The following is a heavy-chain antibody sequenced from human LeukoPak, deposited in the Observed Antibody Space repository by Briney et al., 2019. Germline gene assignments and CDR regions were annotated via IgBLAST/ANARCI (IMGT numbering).Heavy chain of an antibody. Sequence: SETLSLTCAVYGGSFSGYYWSWIRQPPGKGLEWIGEINHSGSTDYNPSLKSRVTISVDTSKNQFSLKLSSVTAADTAVYYCARGNYDFWSGYYASYMDVWGQGTTVTVSS. D-gene: IGHD3-3*01. J-gene: IGHJ6*02. V-gene: IGHV4-34*01. CDR3: ARGNYDFWSGYYASYMDV. CDR2: INHSGST. CDR1: GGSFSGYY.